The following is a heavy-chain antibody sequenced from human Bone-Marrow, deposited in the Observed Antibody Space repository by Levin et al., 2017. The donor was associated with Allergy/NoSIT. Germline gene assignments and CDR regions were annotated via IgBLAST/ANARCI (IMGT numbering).Heavy chain of an antibody. V-gene: IGHV3-30*18. J-gene: IGHJ6*02. D-gene: IGHD6-19*01. CDR2: ISSHGDKQ. CDR3: AKDEGEYGSVPYSAMDV. CDR1: GFIFSNYA. Sequence: GGSLRLSCAASGFIFSNYAIHWVRQAPGKGLEWVALISSHGDKQYYADSVKGRFTISRDNSRNTVFLQVNSLRPEDTAVFYCAKDEGEYGSVPYSAMDVWGQGTTVIVSS.